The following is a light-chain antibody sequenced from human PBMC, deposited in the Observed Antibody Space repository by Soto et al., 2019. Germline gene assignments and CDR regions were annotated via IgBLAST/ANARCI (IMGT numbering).Light chain of an antibody. V-gene: IGKV1-39*01. CDR1: QTISDY. Sequence: DIQMTQSPSSLSASVGDKVTLTCRASQTISDYVNWYHQKPGKAPKLLIFGASTLQSGVPSRFSGSGSGTDFTLTISSLQPEDFATYYCQQSYDTPWTFGLGNPVEI. CDR2: GAS. CDR3: QQSYDTPWT. J-gene: IGKJ1*01.